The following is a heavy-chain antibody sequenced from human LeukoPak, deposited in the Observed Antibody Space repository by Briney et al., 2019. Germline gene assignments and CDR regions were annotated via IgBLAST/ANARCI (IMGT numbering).Heavy chain of an antibody. D-gene: IGHD3-10*01. CDR1: GFTFSSYG. J-gene: IGHJ6*02. Sequence: GSLRLSCAASGFTFSSYGMHWVRQAPGKGLEWVAVISYDGSNKYYADSVKGRFTISRDNSKNTLYLQMNSLRAEDTAVYYCAKSVWFGELLPRSSYYGMDVWGQGTTVTVSS. V-gene: IGHV3-30*18. CDR2: ISYDGSNK. CDR3: AKSVWFGELLPRSSYYGMDV.